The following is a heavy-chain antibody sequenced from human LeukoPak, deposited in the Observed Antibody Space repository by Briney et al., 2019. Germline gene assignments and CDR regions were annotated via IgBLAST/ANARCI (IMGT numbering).Heavy chain of an antibody. CDR3: ARDQGNFWSGYHNWFDP. D-gene: IGHD3-3*01. V-gene: IGHV1-2*02. Sequence: ASVKVSCKASGYTFTGYYMHWVRQAPGQGLEWMGWINPNSGGTNYAQKFQGRVTMTRDTSISTAYMELSRLRSGDTAVYYCARDQGNFWSGYHNWFDPWGQGTLVTVSS. J-gene: IGHJ5*02. CDR2: INPNSGGT. CDR1: GYTFTGYY.